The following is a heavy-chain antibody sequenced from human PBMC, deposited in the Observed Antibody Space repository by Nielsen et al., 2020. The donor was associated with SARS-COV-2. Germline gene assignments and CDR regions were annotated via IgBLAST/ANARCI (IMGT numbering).Heavy chain of an antibody. Sequence: GESLKISCAASGFTINTYWMFWVRQAPGKGLVWVSHIDVDGSNTNYADSVQGRFTISRDNTKNTLSLQMNSPRGEDSAMYYCTRGGYTHSMDVWGQGTTVTVSS. CDR3: TRGGYTHSMDV. CDR1: GFTINTYW. V-gene: IGHV3-74*01. J-gene: IGHJ6*02. D-gene: IGHD5-18*01. CDR2: IDVDGSNT.